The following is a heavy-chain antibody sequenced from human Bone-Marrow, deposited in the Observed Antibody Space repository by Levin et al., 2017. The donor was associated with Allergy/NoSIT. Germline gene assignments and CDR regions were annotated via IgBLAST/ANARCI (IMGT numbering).Heavy chain of an antibody. V-gene: IGHV3-21*01. CDR2: ITSTSHHI. Sequence: LSLTCAASGFAFDSSSMNWVRQTPGKGLEWLSSITSTSHHIYYADSVRGRFTISRDNAKNSLFLQMNSLTAEDTAVYYCVRGGDIIVVVAADAPDYWGQGTLVTVSS. D-gene: IGHD2-15*01. CDR3: VRGGDIIVVVAADAPDY. CDR1: GFAFDSSS. J-gene: IGHJ4*02.